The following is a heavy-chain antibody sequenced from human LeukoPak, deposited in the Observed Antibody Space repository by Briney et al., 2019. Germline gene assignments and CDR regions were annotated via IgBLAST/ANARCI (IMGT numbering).Heavy chain of an antibody. Sequence: ASVKVSCKASGGTFSSYAISWVRQAPGQGLEWMGGIIPIFGTANYAQKFQGRVTITADESTSTAYMELSSLRSEDTAVYYCASVGGFPFHYYMEVWGKGTAVTVSS. CDR2: IIPIFGTA. CDR3: ASVGGFPFHYYMEV. CDR1: GGTFSSYA. D-gene: IGHD2/OR15-2a*01. V-gene: IGHV1-69*13. J-gene: IGHJ6*03.